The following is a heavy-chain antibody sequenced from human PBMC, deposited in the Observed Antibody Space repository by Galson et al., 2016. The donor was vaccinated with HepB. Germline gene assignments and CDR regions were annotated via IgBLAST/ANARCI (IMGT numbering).Heavy chain of an antibody. CDR2: ISGSSIYT. CDR3: AVTFNIGWSAPFDS. J-gene: IGHJ4*02. D-gene: IGHD6-19*01. Sequence: SLRLSCAASGFTFSDYYMSWIRQAPGKGLEWVSYISGSSIYTNYADFVKGRFTISRDNAKNSLYLQMNRLRAEDTAVYYCAVTFNIGWSAPFDSWGQGTLVTVSS. CDR1: GFTFSDYY. V-gene: IGHV3-11*06.